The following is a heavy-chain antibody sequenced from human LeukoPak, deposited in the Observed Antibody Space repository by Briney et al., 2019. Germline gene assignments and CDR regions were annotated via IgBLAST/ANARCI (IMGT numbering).Heavy chain of an antibody. Sequence: SETLSPTCTVSGGSITSFYWSGIRQPPGKGLEWIGYIYYSGSTNYNPSLKSRVTISVDASKNQFSLKLSSVTAAETAVYYCAGAARPDYFVYSDQGTLVTVSS. V-gene: IGHV4-59*12. CDR1: GGSITSFY. J-gene: IGHJ4*02. CDR2: IYYSGST. CDR3: AGAARPDYFVY. D-gene: IGHD6-6*01.